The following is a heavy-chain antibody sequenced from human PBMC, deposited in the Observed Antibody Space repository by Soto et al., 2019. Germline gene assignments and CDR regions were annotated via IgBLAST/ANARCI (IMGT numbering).Heavy chain of an antibody. J-gene: IGHJ6*02. V-gene: IGHV1-18*01. Sequence: QVQLVQSGAEVKKPGASVKVSCKASGYTFTNYGISWVRQAPGQGLEWMGWSSAYNGNINYAQKLQGRVTMTTDTSTSTAYMGLRRVRSVGTAMYYCASSYWGGNCYSNFPWCYYYYGMDVWGQGPRVTAPS. CDR3: ASSYWGGNCYSNFPWCYYYYGMDV. D-gene: IGHD2-21*02. CDR1: GYTFTNYG. CDR2: SSAYNGNI.